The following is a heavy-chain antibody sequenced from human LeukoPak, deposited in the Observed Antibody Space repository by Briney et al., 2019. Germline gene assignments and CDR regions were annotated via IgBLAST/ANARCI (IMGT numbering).Heavy chain of an antibody. V-gene: IGHV4-59*01. Sequence: SETLSLTCTVSGGSISSYYWSWFRQPPGKGLEWIGYIYYSGSTNYNPSLKSRVTISVDTSKNQFSLKLSSVTAADTAVYYCARDIGYSSGWYPVYYYGMDVWGQGTTVTVSS. CDR1: GGSISSYY. CDR3: ARDIGYSSGWYPVYYYGMDV. CDR2: IYYSGST. J-gene: IGHJ6*02. D-gene: IGHD6-19*01.